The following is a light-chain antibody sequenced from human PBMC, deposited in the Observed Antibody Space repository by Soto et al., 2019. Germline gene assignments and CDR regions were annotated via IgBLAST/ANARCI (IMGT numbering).Light chain of an antibody. V-gene: IGKV3-11*01. CDR2: DAS. CDR3: QQRSSWPLT. Sequence: EIVLTQSPATLSLSPGERATLSCRASQSVSSYLAWYQQKPGQAPRLLIYDASNRATGIPAMFSGSGSGTDFTLTISSLEPEDFAVYYCQQRSSWPLTFGGGTKVEIK. CDR1: QSVSSY. J-gene: IGKJ4*01.